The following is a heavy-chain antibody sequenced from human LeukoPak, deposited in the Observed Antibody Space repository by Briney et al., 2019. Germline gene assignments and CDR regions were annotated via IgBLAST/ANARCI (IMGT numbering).Heavy chain of an antibody. V-gene: IGHV1-24*01. D-gene: IGHD2/OR15-2a*01. CDR1: GYTLTELS. CDR3: ARDHHRPLREYSTPYWFDP. Sequence: ASVKVSCKVSGYTLTELSMHWVRQAPGKGLEWMGGFDPEDGETIYAQKFQGRVTMTEDTSTDTAYMELSSLRSEDTAVYYCARDHHRPLREYSTPYWFDPWGQGTLVTVSS. J-gene: IGHJ5*02. CDR2: FDPEDGET.